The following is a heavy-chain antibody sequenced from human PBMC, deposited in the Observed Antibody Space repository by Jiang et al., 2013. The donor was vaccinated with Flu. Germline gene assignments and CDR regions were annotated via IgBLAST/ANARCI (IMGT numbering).Heavy chain of an antibody. CDR2: IWYDGSNK. CDR1: GFTFSSYG. Sequence: VQLVESGGGVVQPGRSLRLSCAASGFTFSSYGMHWVRQAPGKGLEWVAVIWYDGSNKYYADSVKGRFTISRDNSKNTLYLQMNSLRAEDTAVYYCAGGMVEWFGEFPLDYWGQGTLVTVSS. CDR3: AGGMVEWFGEFPLDY. V-gene: IGHV3-33*01. J-gene: IGHJ4*02. D-gene: IGHD3-10*01.